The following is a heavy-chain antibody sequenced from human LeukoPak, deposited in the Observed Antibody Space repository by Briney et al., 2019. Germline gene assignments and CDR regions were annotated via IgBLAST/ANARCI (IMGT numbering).Heavy chain of an antibody. CDR1: GFTFSSYA. CDR2: VSGSGGST. CDR3: AKPRAVGVNAFFDY. V-gene: IGHV3-23*01. J-gene: IGHJ4*02. Sequence: GGSLRLSCAASGFTFSSYAMRWVSQAPGKGLEWVSSVSGSGGSTYYAGSVKGRFTISRDNSKNTLYLQMNSLRAEDTAVYYCAKPRAVGVNAFFDYWGQGTLVTVSS.